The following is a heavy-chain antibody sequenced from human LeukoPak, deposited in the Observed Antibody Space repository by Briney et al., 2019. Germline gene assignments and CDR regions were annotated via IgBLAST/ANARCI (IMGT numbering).Heavy chain of an antibody. V-gene: IGHV4-34*01. D-gene: IGHD6-13*01. CDR3: ARGLIAAAGII. J-gene: IGHJ4*02. CDR1: GGSFSGYY. Sequence: SETLPLTCAVYGGSFSGYYWSWIRQPPGKGLEWIGEINHSGSTNYNPSLKSRVTISVDTSKNQFSLKLSSVTAADTAVYYCARGLIAAAGIIWGQGTLVTVSS. CDR2: INHSGST.